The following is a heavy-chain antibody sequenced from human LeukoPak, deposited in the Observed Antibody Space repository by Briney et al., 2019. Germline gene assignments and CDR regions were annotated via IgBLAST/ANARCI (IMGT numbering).Heavy chain of an antibody. V-gene: IGHV1-18*04. CDR2: ISAYNGNT. CDR3: ARARYGDYVTADY. CDR1: GYTFTGYY. J-gene: IGHJ4*02. D-gene: IGHD4-17*01. Sequence: ASVKVSCKASGYTFTGYYMHWVRQAPGQGLEWMGWISAYNGNTNYAQKLQGRVTMTTDTSTSTAYMELRSLRSDDTAVYYCARARYGDYVTADYWGQGTLVTVSS.